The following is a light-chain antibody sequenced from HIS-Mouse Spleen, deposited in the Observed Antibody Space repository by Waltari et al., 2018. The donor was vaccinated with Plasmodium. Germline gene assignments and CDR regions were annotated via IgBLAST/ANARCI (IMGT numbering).Light chain of an antibody. J-gene: IGLJ2*01. CDR3: QSYDSSLSGVV. CDR1: SPTIGAGYD. V-gene: IGLV1-40*01. CDR2: GTS. Sequence: QSVLTQPPSVSGAPGQRVTISCTGSSPTIGAGYDVQWYPQLPGTAPKLPIYGTSNRPSGAPDPFPGSNSGPAASLAITGLQAEDEADYYCQSYDSSLSGVVFGGGTKLTVL.